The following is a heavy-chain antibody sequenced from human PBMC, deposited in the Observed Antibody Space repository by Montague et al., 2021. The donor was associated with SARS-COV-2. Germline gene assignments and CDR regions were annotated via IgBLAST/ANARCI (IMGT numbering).Heavy chain of an antibody. Sequence: PALVKPTQTLTLTCTFSGFSLSTSGMCVSWICQPPGKALEWLARIDWDDDKYYSTSLKTRLTISKDTSKNQVVLTMTNMDPVDTATYYCARILVAAAGSPFDPWGQGTLVTVSS. V-gene: IGHV2-70*11. CDR1: GFSLSTSGMC. D-gene: IGHD6-13*01. CDR2: IDWDDDK. J-gene: IGHJ5*02. CDR3: ARILVAAAGSPFDP.